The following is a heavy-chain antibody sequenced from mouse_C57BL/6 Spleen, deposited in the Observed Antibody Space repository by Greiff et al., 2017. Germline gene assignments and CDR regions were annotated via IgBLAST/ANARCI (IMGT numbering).Heavy chain of an antibody. V-gene: IGHV5-4*01. CDR3: AREFYEGYFDY. J-gene: IGHJ2*01. CDR2: ISDGGSYT. D-gene: IGHD2-3*01. Sequence: EVHLVESGGGLVKPGGSLKLSCAASGFTFSSYAMSWVRQTPEKRLEWVATISDGGSYTYYPDNVKGRFTISRDNAKNNLYLQMSQLKSEDTAMYYCAREFYEGYFDYWGQGTTLTVSS. CDR1: GFTFSSYA.